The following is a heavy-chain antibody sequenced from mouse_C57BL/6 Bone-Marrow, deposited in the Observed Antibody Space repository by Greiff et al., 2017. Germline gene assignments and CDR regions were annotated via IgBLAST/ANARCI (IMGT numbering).Heavy chain of an antibody. J-gene: IGHJ3*01. Sequence: DVKLVESGGDLVKPGGSLKLSCAASGFTFSSYGMSWVRQTPDKRLEWVATISSGGSYTYYPDSVKGRFTISRDNAKNTLYLQMSSLKSEDTAMYYCARHLQYYGSSYRFAYWGQGTLVTVSA. CDR2: ISSGGSYT. D-gene: IGHD1-1*01. V-gene: IGHV5-6*02. CDR1: GFTFSSYG. CDR3: ARHLQYYGSSYRFAY.